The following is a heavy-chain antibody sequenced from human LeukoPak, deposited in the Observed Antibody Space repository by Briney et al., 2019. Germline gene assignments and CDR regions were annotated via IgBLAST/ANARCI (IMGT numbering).Heavy chain of an antibody. D-gene: IGHD4-23*01. V-gene: IGHV3-48*03. CDR3: ARSYAVVTVAFDI. Sequence: SGGSLRLSCAASTFTFRSSQMNWVRQAPGKGLEGVSYISSGGGTIYYGDSVRGRFTIYRVNAKSSLYLEMSSLRAEDTAVYYCARSYAVVTVAFDIWGQGTMVTVSS. CDR2: ISSGGGTI. CDR1: TFTFRSSQ. J-gene: IGHJ3*02.